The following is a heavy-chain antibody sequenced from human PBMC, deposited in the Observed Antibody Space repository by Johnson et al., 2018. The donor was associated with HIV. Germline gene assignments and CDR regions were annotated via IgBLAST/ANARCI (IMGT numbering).Heavy chain of an antibody. CDR1: GFTFSDHY. CDR3: ARMYSSGWYDLRVVYAFDI. Sequence: VHLVESGGGLVQSGGSLRLSCAASGFTFSDHYMDWVRQAPGKGLEWVGRSRNKANTYTTEYAASVKGRFTISRDDSKNSLYLQMNSLKTEDTAVYYCARMYSSGWYDLRVVYAFDIWGQGTMVTVSS. J-gene: IGHJ3*02. CDR2: SRNKANTYTT. D-gene: IGHD6-19*01. V-gene: IGHV3-72*01.